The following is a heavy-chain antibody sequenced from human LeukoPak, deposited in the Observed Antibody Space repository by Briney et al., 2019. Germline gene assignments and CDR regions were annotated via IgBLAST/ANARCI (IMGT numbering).Heavy chain of an antibody. CDR3: AKDGYGSGSYCDY. V-gene: IGHV3-11*01. J-gene: IGHJ4*02. CDR1: GFTFSDYY. D-gene: IGHD3-10*01. Sequence: GGSLRLSCAASGFTFSDYYMSWIRQAPGKGLEWVSYISSSGSTIYYADSVKGRFTISRDNSKNTLYLQMNSLRAEDTAVYYCAKDGYGSGSYCDYWGQGTLVTVSS. CDR2: ISSSGSTI.